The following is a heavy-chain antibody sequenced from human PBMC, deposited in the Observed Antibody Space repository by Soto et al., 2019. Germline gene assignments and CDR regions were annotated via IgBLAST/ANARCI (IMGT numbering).Heavy chain of an antibody. Sequence: QRQLRESGPGLVKPSETLSLTCSVSGGSITGSSFSWAWIRQSPGTGLQWIGSLSYSGSTYYNPSLEGRVAISADTSINAFSLELKLMTAADTATYFCARGLRWTRTFDFWGRGTLVTVSS. CDR3: ARGLRWTRTFDF. V-gene: IGHV4-39*01. D-gene: IGHD3-16*01. CDR1: GGSITGSSFS. CDR2: LSYSGST. J-gene: IGHJ4*02.